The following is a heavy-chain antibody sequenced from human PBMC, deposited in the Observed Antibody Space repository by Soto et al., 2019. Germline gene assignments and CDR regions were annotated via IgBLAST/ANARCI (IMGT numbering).Heavy chain of an antibody. CDR2: ISGSGGST. Sequence: ALRISCAASGFPFSSYAMSWVRQAPGEGLELVSAISGSGGSTYYADSAKGRFTISRDNSKNTLYLQMNSLRAEATDVYYYAKDIRSRYCNGGRCSDNGMEFWGQGTPVNVS. CDR1: GFPFSSYA. CDR3: AKDIRSRYCNGGRCSDNGMEF. V-gene: IGHV3-23*01. D-gene: IGHD2-15*01. J-gene: IGHJ6*01.